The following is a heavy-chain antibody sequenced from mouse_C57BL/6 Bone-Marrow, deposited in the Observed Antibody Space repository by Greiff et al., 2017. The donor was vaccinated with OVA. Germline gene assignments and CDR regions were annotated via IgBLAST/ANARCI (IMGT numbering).Heavy chain of an antibody. CDR2: ISSGGSYT. J-gene: IGHJ2*01. CDR3: ARAGVYYSNYVDY. V-gene: IGHV5-6*01. D-gene: IGHD2-5*01. CDR1: GFTFSSYG. Sequence: EVQLQESGGDLVKPGGSLKLSCAASGFTFSSYGMSWVRQTPDKRLEWVATISSGGSYTYYPDSVKGRFTISRDNAKNTLYLQMSSLKSEDTAMYYCARAGVYYSNYVDYWGQGTTLTVSS.